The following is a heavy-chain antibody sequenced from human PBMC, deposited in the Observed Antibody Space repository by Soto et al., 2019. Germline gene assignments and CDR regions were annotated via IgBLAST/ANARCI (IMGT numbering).Heavy chain of an antibody. D-gene: IGHD2-15*01. Sequence: ASLKVSCKASGYNFTAYAIYWVRQAPRQRLEWLGWINGGNDKTGYSQRFQGRLSITKKTSATTAFMELSNLRSEDTAVYYCASRHCSGGSCYNPGFDSWGQGALVTVSS. CDR1: GYNFTAYA. CDR3: ASRHCSGGSCYNPGFDS. CDR2: INGGNDKT. V-gene: IGHV1-3*01. J-gene: IGHJ4*02.